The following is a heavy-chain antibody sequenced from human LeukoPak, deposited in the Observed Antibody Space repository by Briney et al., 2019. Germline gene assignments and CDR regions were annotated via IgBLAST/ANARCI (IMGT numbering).Heavy chain of an antibody. CDR1: GFTFSSYA. CDR2: ISGSGGST. V-gene: IGHV3-23*01. CDR3: ATMDSTGWFYY. J-gene: IGHJ4*02. D-gene: IGHD6-19*01. Sequence: TGGSLRLSCAASGFTFSSYAMSGVRQAPGMGLEWVSAISGSGGSTYYADSVKGRFTISRDNSKNTLYLQMNSLRADDTAVYYCATMDSTGWFYYWGQGTLVTVSS.